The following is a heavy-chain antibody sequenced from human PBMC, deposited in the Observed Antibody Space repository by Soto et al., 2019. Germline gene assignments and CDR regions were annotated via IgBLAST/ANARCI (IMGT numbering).Heavy chain of an antibody. J-gene: IGHJ4*02. Sequence: LXLSCAASLFTFTNYQRHWVRQAPGKGLEWIAYISSSGKTISYADSLKGRFTISRDNAKNSLYLQMNSLRAEDTAVYYCARDPEKYSGSDLGIDYWGQGTLVTV. D-gene: IGHD5-12*01. CDR1: LFTFTNYQ. CDR2: ISSSGKTI. V-gene: IGHV3-48*03. CDR3: ARDPEKYSGSDLGIDY.